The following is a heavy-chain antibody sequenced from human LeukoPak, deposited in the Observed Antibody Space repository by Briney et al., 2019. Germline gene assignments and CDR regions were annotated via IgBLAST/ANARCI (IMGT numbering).Heavy chain of an antibody. CDR3: AKCSRVEYSSSSGGWFDP. CDR2: ISGSGGST. CDR1: GFTFSSYA. Sequence: PGESLRLSCAASGFTFSSYAMSWVRQAPGKGLEWVSAISGSGGSTYYADSVKGRFTISRDNSKNTLYLQMNSLRAEDTAVYYCAKCSRVEYSSSSGGWFDPWGQGTLVTVSS. V-gene: IGHV3-23*01. J-gene: IGHJ5*02. D-gene: IGHD6-6*01.